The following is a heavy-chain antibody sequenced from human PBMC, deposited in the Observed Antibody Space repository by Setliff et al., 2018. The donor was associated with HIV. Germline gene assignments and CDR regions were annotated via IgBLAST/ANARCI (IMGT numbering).Heavy chain of an antibody. CDR1: RFTFSSYA. D-gene: IGHD5-18*01. J-gene: IGHJ4*02. V-gene: IGHV3-23*01. Sequence: PGESLKISCAASRFTFSSYAMSWVRQAPGKGLEWVSSISNNGGSTYYADSVKGRFTISRGNSKNTLYLQMNSLRAEDTAIYYCAKDLYRIQLWVAFDYWGQGTLVTVSS. CDR2: ISNNGGST. CDR3: AKDLYRIQLWVAFDY.